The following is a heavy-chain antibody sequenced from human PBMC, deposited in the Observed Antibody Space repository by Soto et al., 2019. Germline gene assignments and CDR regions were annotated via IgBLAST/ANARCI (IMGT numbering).Heavy chain of an antibody. CDR2: MSPSSGNT. J-gene: IGHJ4*02. V-gene: IGHV1-8*01. D-gene: IGHD2-2*01. Sequence: QVQLVQSGAEVMRSGASVKVSCTTSGYTFSSLDINWVRQATGQGLEWMGWMSPSSGNTDYAQKFQGRVTMTRDTSISTAYLELRSLTSEDTAVYYCARCIDQGYDYWGQGTLVTVSS. CDR3: ARCIDQGYDY. CDR1: GYTFSSLD.